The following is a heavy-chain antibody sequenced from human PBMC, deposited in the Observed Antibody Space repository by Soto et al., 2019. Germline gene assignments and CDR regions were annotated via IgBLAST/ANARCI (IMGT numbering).Heavy chain of an antibody. CDR3: ARLYGDFSWYFDY. J-gene: IGHJ4*02. CDR1: GYSFTSYW. Sequence: GESLKISCSGSGYSFTSYWIAWVRQMPGKGLEWMGMVYPGDSDTRYSPSFQGQVTISVDKSITTAYLQWSSLKASDTAIYYCARLYGDFSWYFDYWGQGTLVTVSS. CDR2: VYPGDSDT. V-gene: IGHV5-51*01. D-gene: IGHD4-17*01.